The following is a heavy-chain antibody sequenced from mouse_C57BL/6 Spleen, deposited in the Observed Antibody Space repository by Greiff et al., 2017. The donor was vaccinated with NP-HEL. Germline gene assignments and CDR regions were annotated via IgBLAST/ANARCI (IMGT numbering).Heavy chain of an antibody. CDR1: GYAFSSSW. J-gene: IGHJ3*01. Sequence: QVQLQQSGPELVKPGASVKISCKASGYAFSSSWMNWVKQRPGKGLEWIGRIYPGDGDTNYNGKFKGKATLTADKSSSTAYMQLSSLTSEDSAVYFCAGEGPPPVSYWGQGTLVTVSA. CDR2: IYPGDGDT. CDR3: AGEGPPPVSY. V-gene: IGHV1-82*01.